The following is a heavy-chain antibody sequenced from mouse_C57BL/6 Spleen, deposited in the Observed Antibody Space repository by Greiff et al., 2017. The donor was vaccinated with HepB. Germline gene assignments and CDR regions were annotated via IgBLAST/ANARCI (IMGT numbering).Heavy chain of an antibody. CDR2: INPNNGGT. Sequence: VQLQQSGPELVKPGASVKMSCKASGYTFTDYYMNWVKQSHGKSLEWIGDINPNNGGTSYNQKFKGKATLTVDKSSSTAYMELRSLTSEDSAVYYCALTGFAYWGQGTLVTVSA. CDR1: GYTFTDYY. D-gene: IGHD4-1*01. V-gene: IGHV1-26*01. J-gene: IGHJ3*01. CDR3: ALTGFAY.